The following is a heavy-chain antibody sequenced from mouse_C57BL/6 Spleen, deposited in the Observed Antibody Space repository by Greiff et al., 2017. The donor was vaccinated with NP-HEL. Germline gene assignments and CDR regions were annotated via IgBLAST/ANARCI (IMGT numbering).Heavy chain of an antibody. J-gene: IGHJ2*01. CDR1: GFTFSSYA. CDR2: ISDGGSYT. V-gene: IGHV5-4*01. D-gene: IGHD4-1*01. Sequence: EVKLMESGGGLVKPGGSLKLSCAASGFTFSSYAMSWVRQTPEKRLEWVATISDGGSYTYYPDNVKGRFTISRDNAKNNLYLQMSHLKSEDTAMYYCAREPLNWDAYFDYWGQGTTLTVSS. CDR3: AREPLNWDAYFDY.